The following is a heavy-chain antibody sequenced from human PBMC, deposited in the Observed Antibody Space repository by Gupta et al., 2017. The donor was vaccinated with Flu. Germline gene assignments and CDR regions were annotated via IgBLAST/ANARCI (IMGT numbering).Heavy chain of an antibody. V-gene: IGHV1-46*03. CDR2: ITPGGGST. CDR3: TRGGYYEDSDYYYFDV. J-gene: IGHJ4*02. Sequence: APGQGLEWMGIITPGGGSTSYAQKFQGRVTMTRDTSTSTLYMELSSLRSEDTAVYFCTRGGYYEDSDYYYFDVWGQGTLVTVSS. D-gene: IGHD3-22*01.